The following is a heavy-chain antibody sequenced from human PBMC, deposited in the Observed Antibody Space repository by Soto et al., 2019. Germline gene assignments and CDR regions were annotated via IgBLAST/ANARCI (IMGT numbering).Heavy chain of an antibody. CDR2: IKYDGAEK. CDR1: GFTFSDYW. V-gene: IGHV3-7*05. J-gene: IGHJ4*02. Sequence: GGSLRLSCAASGFTFSDYWMNWVRQAPGKGLEWVASIKYDGAEKTYVDSVKGRFTISRDNPKNTVYLQMASLRAEDTAVYYCARDGVAPGLYFDHWGQGTPVTVSS. D-gene: IGHD3-10*01. CDR3: ARDGVAPGLYFDH.